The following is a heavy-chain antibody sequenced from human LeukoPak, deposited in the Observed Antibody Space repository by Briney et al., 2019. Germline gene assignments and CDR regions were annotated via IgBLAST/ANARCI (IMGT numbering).Heavy chain of an antibody. D-gene: IGHD3-10*01. Sequence: SETLSLTCTVSGGSISSSSYYWGWIRQPPGKGLEWIGYIYYSGSTNYNPSLKSRVTISVDTSKNQFSLKLSSVTAADTAVYYCARDRGSTGDAFDIWGQGTMVTVSS. CDR1: GGSISSSSYY. CDR3: ARDRGSTGDAFDI. J-gene: IGHJ3*02. V-gene: IGHV4-61*01. CDR2: IYYSGST.